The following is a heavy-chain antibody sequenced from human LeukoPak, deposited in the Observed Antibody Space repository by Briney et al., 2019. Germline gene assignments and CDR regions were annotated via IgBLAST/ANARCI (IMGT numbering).Heavy chain of an antibody. CDR2: IHTSGDT. Sequence: SQTLSLTCTVSGDSISSGRYYWTWLRQPAGKALEWIGRIHTSGDTNYSPSLKSRVTISRDTSNNHSSLRLTSVAAADTAVYYGVRDWNGDYFDYWGQGTLVSVSS. CDR3: VRDWNGDYFDY. J-gene: IGHJ4*02. D-gene: IGHD1-1*01. V-gene: IGHV4-61*02. CDR1: GDSISSGRYY.